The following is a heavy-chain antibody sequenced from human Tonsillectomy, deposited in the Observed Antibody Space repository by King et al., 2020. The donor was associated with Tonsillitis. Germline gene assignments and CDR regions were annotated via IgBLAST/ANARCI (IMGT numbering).Heavy chain of an antibody. Sequence: VQLVESGGGLVQPGGSLRLSCAVSGLTFSSYWMHWVRQAPGKGLMWVSRIKNDGISTDYADSVKGRFIISRDDAKSTLYLQMSSLRAEDTAIYYCATGIINAYDIWGQGTMVTVSS. V-gene: IGHV3-74*01. CDR1: GLTFSSYW. CDR2: IKNDGIST. CDR3: ATGIINAYDI. J-gene: IGHJ3*02.